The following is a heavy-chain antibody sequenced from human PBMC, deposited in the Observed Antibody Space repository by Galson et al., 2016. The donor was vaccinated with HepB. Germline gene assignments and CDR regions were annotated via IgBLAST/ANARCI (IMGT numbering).Heavy chain of an antibody. Sequence: SLRLSCAASGFMFSTYWMTWVRQAPGKGLAWVATINQDGSEKYHVDSVKGRFTISKDNAKNSLFLQLNSLRAEDTAVYYCARDAGYHQIDYWGQGTLVTVSS. CDR3: ARDAGYHQIDY. CDR1: GFMFSTYW. V-gene: IGHV3-7*03. D-gene: IGHD3-16*02. J-gene: IGHJ4*02. CDR2: INQDGSEK.